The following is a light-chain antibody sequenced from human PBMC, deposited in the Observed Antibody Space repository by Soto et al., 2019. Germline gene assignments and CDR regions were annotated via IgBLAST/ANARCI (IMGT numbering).Light chain of an antibody. V-gene: IGKV3-20*01. CDR3: QQYGSSPYT. J-gene: IGKJ2*01. Sequence: EIVLTQSPGTLSLSPGERATLSCRASQSVSSSYLAWYQQKPGQAPRLLIYGASSRATGIPDRFSGSGSGTDFTLTISRLEPEDFAVYYCQQYGSSPYTFGQGTKVDIQ. CDR2: GAS. CDR1: QSVSSSY.